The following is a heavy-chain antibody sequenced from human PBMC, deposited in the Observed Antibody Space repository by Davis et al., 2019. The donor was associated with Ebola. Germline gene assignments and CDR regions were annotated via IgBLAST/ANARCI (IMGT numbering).Heavy chain of an antibody. V-gene: IGHV1-8*01. CDR1: GYTFASYD. Sequence: ASVKVSCKASGYTFASYDINWVRQATGQGLEWMGWMNPSSGNTGFAQKFQGRITMTRNTSISTAYMELSSLRSEDTAVYYCARAPTWSQINYYCFDYWGQGTLVTVSS. CDR2: MNPSSGNT. D-gene: IGHD3-10*01. CDR3: ARAPTWSQINYYCFDY. J-gene: IGHJ4*02.